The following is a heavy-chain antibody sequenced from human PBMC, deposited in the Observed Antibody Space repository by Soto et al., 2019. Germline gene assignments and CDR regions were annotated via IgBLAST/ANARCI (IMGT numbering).Heavy chain of an antibody. Sequence: ASVKVSCKASGYTFTGYYMHWVRQAPGKGLEWMGWINPNSGGTNYAQKFQGWVTMTRDTSISTAYMELSRLRSDDTAVYYCARDFPLYDSSGYYFDYWGQGTLVTVSS. CDR1: GYTFTGYY. CDR3: ARDFPLYDSSGYYFDY. D-gene: IGHD3-22*01. J-gene: IGHJ4*02. V-gene: IGHV1-2*04. CDR2: INPNSGGT.